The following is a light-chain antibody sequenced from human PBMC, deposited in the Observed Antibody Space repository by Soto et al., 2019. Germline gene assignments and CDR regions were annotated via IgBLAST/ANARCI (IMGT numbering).Light chain of an antibody. CDR2: GAS. V-gene: IGKV3-20*01. J-gene: IGKJ1*01. Sequence: ENLLTQYPGTLSLSPGEGASLSCRASRGVSANYLAWYQQKPGQAPTLLIYGASIRAAGIPDRFSGSRSGTEFTLTISSLQPDDFATYYCQQYNSYSWTFGQGTKVDI. CDR3: QQYNSYSWT. CDR1: RGVSANY.